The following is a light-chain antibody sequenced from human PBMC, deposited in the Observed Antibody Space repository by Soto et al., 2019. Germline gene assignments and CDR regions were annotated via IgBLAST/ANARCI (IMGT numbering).Light chain of an antibody. J-gene: IGLJ3*02. CDR1: RSYIGNNF. CDR3: GTWDSSLTAGWV. V-gene: IGLV1-51*01. Sequence: QSVLTQPPSVSAAPGQKVTISCSGNRSYIGNNFVSWYQQFPKTAPKLLIYDNNKRPSGIPDRFSGSKSGTSATLGITGLQTGDEAEYYCGTWDSSLTAGWVFGGGTKLTVL. CDR2: DNN.